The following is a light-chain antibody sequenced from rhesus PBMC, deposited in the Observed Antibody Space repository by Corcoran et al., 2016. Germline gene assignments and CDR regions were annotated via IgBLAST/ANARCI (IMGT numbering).Light chain of an antibody. V-gene: IGKV2-104*02. CDR3: MQALEFPYS. CDR1: QSLLDSEDGNTY. Sequence: DIVMTQTPLSLPVTPGEPASISCRSSQSLLDSEDGNTYLDWYLQKPGQSPQLLVYEVSNRASGVPDRFSGGGSDTDFTLKISSVEAEGVGVYYCMQALEFPYSFGQGTKVEIK. CDR2: EVS. J-gene: IGKJ2*01.